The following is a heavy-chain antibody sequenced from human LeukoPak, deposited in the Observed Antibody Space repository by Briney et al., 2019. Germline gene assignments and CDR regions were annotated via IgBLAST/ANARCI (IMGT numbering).Heavy chain of an antibody. D-gene: IGHD3-10*01. J-gene: IGHJ5*02. CDR3: ARVKSGTGWFAP. CDR2: IYYSGST. V-gene: IGHV4-39*07. Sequence: SETLSLTCTVSGGSISSSSYHWGWIRQPPGKGLEWIGSIYYSGSTYYNPSLKSRVTISVDTSKNQFSLKLSSVTAADTAVYYCARVKSGTGWFAPWGQGTLVTVSS. CDR1: GGSISSSSYH.